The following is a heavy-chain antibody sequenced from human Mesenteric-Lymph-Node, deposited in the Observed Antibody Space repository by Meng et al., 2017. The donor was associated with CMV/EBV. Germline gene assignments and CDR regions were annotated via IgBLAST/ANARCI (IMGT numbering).Heavy chain of an antibody. CDR1: GGSISSYY. D-gene: IGHD4-23*01. J-gene: IGHJ6*02. CDR3: ARAPMVVYYYYGLDV. Sequence: SETLSLTCTVSGGSISSYYWSWIRQPPGKGLEWIGYIYYSGSTNYNPSLKSRVTISVDTSKNQFSLKLSSVTAADTAVYYCARAPMVVYYYYGLDVWGQGTTVTVSS. CDR2: IYYSGST. V-gene: IGHV4-59*01.